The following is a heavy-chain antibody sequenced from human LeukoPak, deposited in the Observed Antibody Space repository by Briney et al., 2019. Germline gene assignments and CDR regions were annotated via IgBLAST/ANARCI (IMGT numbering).Heavy chain of an antibody. J-gene: IGHJ6*02. D-gene: IGHD6-19*01. CDR3: AKETAVVGWYHGMDV. CDR2: IWYEGSDK. V-gene: IGHV3-33*06. Sequence: GGSLRLSCAASGFTFRSYGMHWVRQAPGRGLEWVAVIWYEGSDKHYADSVKGRFTISRDNSKNTLYLQMNSLRAEDTAVYYCAKETAVVGWYHGMDVWGQWTTVTVS. CDR1: GFTFRSYG.